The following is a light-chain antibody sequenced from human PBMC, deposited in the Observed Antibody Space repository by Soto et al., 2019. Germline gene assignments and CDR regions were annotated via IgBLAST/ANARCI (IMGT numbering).Light chain of an antibody. CDR2: ATS. J-gene: IGKJ2*01. CDR3: QQSYSTPYT. V-gene: IGKV1-39*01. Sequence: DIQMTQSPSRMYASVGDTITITCRASQTFNSWVTWYQQKPGKAPKLLIYATSNLHSGVPSRFSGAGSGTDFTLTINSLQPEDFATYYCQQSYSTPYTFGQGTKVDIK. CDR1: QTFNSW.